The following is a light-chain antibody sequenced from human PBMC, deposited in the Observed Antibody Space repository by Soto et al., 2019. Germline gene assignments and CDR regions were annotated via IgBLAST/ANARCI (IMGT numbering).Light chain of an antibody. Sequence: DIQMTQSPSSLSASVGDRVTITCRASQSISSYLNWYQQKPGKAPNLLIYAASSLQSGVPSRFSGSGSGTDFTLTISSLQPADLATYYCQQSYSTPLTFGGGTKVEIK. CDR3: QQSYSTPLT. V-gene: IGKV1-39*01. CDR1: QSISSY. J-gene: IGKJ4*01. CDR2: AAS.